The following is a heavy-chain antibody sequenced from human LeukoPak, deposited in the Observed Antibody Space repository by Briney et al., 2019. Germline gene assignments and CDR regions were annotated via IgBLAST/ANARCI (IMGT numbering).Heavy chain of an antibody. CDR1: GGSISSYY. J-gene: IGHJ3*02. D-gene: IGHD2-15*01. CDR2: IYYSGST. CDR3: ARPSPRYCSGGSCYAFDI. Sequence: SETLSLTCTVSGGSISSYYWSWIRQPPGKGLEWIGYIYYSGSTNYNPSLKSRVTISVDTSKNQFSLKLSSVTAADTAVYYCARPSPRYCSGGSCYAFDIWGQGTMVTVSS. V-gene: IGHV4-59*01.